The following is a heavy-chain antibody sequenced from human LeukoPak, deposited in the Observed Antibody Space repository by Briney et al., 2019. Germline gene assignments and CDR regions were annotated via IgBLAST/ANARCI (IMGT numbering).Heavy chain of an antibody. J-gene: IGHJ4*02. CDR2: FDPEDGET. CDR1: GYTLTESS. V-gene: IGHV1-24*01. CDR3: ATALYGPFDY. Sequence: ASVKVSCKVSGYTLTESSMHWVRQAPGKGLEWMGGFDPEDGETIYAQKLQGRATMTEDTSTGTAYMELSSLRSDDTAVYYCATALYGPFDYRGQGTLVTVSS. D-gene: IGHD2/OR15-2a*01.